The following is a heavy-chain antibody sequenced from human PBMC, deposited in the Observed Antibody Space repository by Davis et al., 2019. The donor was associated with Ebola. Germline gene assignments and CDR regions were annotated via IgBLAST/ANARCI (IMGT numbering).Heavy chain of an antibody. V-gene: IGHV1-2*06. J-gene: IGHJ4*02. CDR1: GYTFTGYY. D-gene: IGHD6-13*01. CDR2: INPNSGGT. CDR3: ARDVGAAAGSDY. Sequence: ASVKVSCKASGYTFTGYYMHWVRQAPGQGLEWMGRINPNSGGTNYAQKFQGRVTITADKSTSTAYMELSSLRSEDTAVYYCARDVGAAAGSDYWGQGTLVTVSS.